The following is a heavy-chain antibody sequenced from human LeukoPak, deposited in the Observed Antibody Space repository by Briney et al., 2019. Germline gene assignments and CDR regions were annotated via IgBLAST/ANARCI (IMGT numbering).Heavy chain of an antibody. V-gene: IGHV3-66*04. CDR1: GFTVSSNY. J-gene: IGHJ4*02. D-gene: IGHD4-17*01. Sequence: GGSLRLSCAASGFTVSSNYMSWVRQAPGKGLEWVSVIYSGGSTYYADSVKGRFTISRDNSKNTLYLQMNSLRAEDTAVYYCARPNDYGDYPQRYWGQGTLVTVSS. CDR3: ARPNDYGDYPQRY. CDR2: IYSGGST.